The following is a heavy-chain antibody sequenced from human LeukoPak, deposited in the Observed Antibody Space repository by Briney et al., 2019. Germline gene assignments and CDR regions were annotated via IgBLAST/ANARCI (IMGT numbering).Heavy chain of an antibody. V-gene: IGHV1-45*02. Sequence: GSSVKVSCKASGYTFTYRYLHWVRQAPGQALEWMGWITPFNGNTNYAQKFQDRVTITRDRSMSTAYMELSSLRSEDTAMYYCARSLAAAGIEGSQHAFDIWGQGTMVTVSS. D-gene: IGHD6-13*01. CDR3: ARSLAAAGIEGSQHAFDI. CDR2: ITPFNGNT. J-gene: IGHJ3*02. CDR1: GYTFTYRY.